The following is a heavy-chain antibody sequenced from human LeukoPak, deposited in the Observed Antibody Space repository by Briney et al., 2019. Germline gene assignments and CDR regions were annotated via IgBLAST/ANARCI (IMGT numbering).Heavy chain of an antibody. J-gene: IGHJ4*02. V-gene: IGHV4-59*01. CDR1: GGSISSYY. CDR2: IYYSGNT. D-gene: IGHD3-10*01. CDR3: ARVKVDSMVRYYFDY. Sequence: SETLSLTCTVSGGSISSYYWSWIRQPPGKGLEWIGYIYYSGNTNYNPSLKSRVTISVDTSKNQFSLKLSSVTAADTAVYYCARVKVDSMVRYYFDYWGQGTLVTVSS.